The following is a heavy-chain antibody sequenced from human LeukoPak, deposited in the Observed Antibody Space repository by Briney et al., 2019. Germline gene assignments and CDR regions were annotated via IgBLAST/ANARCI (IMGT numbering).Heavy chain of an antibody. CDR3: ARGGTGTIGLDAFDI. CDR1: GFTFSSYS. CDR2: ISSSNYI. D-gene: IGHD1-7*01. V-gene: IGHV3-21*01. J-gene: IGHJ3*02. Sequence: GGSLRLSCAASGFTFSSYSMNWVRQAPGKGLEWVSPISSSNYIYYADSVKGRFTISRDNAKNSLYLQMNSLRAEDTAVYYCARGGTGTIGLDAFDIWGQGTMVTVSS.